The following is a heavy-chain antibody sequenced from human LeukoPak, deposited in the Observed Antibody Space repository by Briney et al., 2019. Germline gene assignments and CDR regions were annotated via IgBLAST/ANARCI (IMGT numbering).Heavy chain of an antibody. D-gene: IGHD1-26*01. V-gene: IGHV3-23*01. Sequence: GGSLRLSCAASGFTFSSYAVSWVRQAPGKGLEWVSAISGSGGSTYYADSVKGRFTISRDNSKNTLYLQMNSLRAEDTAVYYCVIRPGLGSYQRNRGGQGTLVTVSS. CDR2: ISGSGGST. CDR1: GFTFSSYA. J-gene: IGHJ4*02. CDR3: VIRPGLGSYQRNR.